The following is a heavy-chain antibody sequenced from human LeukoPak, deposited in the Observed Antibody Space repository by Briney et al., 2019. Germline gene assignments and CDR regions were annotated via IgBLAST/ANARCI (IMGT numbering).Heavy chain of an antibody. Sequence: GGSLRLSCAASGFTFSNYAINWVRQAPGKGLEWISGIRAGGVTTYYADSVKGRFTISRDNSKNTLYLQMNSLRAEDTAVYYCARESIAVAGAPFDYWGQGTLVTVSS. J-gene: IGHJ4*02. CDR2: IRAGGVTT. CDR3: ARESIAVAGAPFDY. CDR1: GFTFSNYA. D-gene: IGHD6-19*01. V-gene: IGHV3-23*01.